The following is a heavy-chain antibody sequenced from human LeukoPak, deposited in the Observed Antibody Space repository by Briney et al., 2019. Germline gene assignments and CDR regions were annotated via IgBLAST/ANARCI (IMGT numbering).Heavy chain of an antibody. Sequence: GSLRLSCAASGFTFSSYWMSWVRQAPGKGLEWVANIKQDGSEKYYVDSVKGRFTISRDNAKNSLYLQMNSLRAEDTAVYYCARCLAVAGTDAFDIWGQGTMVTVSS. V-gene: IGHV3-7*01. CDR1: GFTFSSYW. CDR3: ARCLAVAGTDAFDI. D-gene: IGHD6-19*01. CDR2: IKQDGSEK. J-gene: IGHJ3*02.